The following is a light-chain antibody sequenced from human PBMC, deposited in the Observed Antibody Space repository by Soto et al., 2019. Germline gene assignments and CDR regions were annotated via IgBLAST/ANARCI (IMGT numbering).Light chain of an antibody. J-gene: IGKJ5*01. CDR3: QQSFSVPIT. CDR2: SAS. CDR1: QSIAGY. Sequence: DIQMTQSPSSLSASVGDRVTITCRASQSIAGYLSWYQQRPGKAPKFLIYSASSLQRGVPSRFSGSGSGTDFSLTINGLQPEDFATYFCQQSFSVPITFGQGTRL. V-gene: IGKV1-39*01.